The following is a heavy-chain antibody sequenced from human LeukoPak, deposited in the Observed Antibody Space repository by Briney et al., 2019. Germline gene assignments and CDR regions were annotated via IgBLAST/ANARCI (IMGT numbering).Heavy chain of an antibody. CDR2: ISSSGSTI. D-gene: IGHD3-10*01. V-gene: IGHV3-48*03. Sequence: PGGSLRLSCAASGFIFSSYGMHWVRQAPGKGLEWVSYISSSGSTIYYADSVKGRFTISRDNAKNSLYLQMNSLRAEDTAVYYCARCEGFSDYWGQGTLVTVSS. CDR1: GFIFSSYG. CDR3: ARCEGFSDY. J-gene: IGHJ4*02.